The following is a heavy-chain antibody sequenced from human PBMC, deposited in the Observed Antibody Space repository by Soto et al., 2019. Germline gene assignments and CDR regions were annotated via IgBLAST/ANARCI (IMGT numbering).Heavy chain of an antibody. Sequence: QVQLVQSGAEVKKPGASVKVSCKASGYTFTSYGISWVRQAPGQGLEWMGWISAYNGNTNYAQKLQGRVTMTTDTSTSTAYIELRSLRSDDTAVYYCASGHCSGGSCYTFDYWGQGTLVTVSS. D-gene: IGHD2-15*01. J-gene: IGHJ4*02. CDR2: ISAYNGNT. CDR3: ASGHCSGGSCYTFDY. CDR1: GYTFTSYG. V-gene: IGHV1-18*01.